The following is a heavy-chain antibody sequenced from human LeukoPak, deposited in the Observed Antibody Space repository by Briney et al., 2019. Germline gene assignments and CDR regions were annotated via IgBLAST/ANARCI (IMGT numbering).Heavy chain of an antibody. Sequence: GGSLRLSCAASGFTFSSYAMHWVRQAPGKGLEWVAVISYDGSNKYYAESVKGRFTISRDNSKNTLYLQMNSLRAEDTAVYYCARSYGSSGWQSDDFDYWGQGTLVTVSS. J-gene: IGHJ4*02. CDR1: GFTFSSYA. V-gene: IGHV3-30-3*01. CDR2: ISYDGSNK. CDR3: ARSYGSSGWQSDDFDY. D-gene: IGHD6-19*01.